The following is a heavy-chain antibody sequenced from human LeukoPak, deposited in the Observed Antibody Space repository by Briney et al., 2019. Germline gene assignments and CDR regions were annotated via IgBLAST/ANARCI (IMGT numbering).Heavy chain of an antibody. CDR1: GGSISSSSYY. Sequence: SETLSLTCTVSGGSISSSSYYWGWIRQPPGKGLEWIGSIYYSGSTYYNPSLKSRVTISLDTSKNQFSLKLSSVTAADTALYFCARAGIDYYGSGTYRGWFDPWGQGTLVTVSS. CDR3: ARAGIDYYGSGTYRGWFDP. J-gene: IGHJ5*02. V-gene: IGHV4-39*07. CDR2: IYYSGST. D-gene: IGHD3-10*01.